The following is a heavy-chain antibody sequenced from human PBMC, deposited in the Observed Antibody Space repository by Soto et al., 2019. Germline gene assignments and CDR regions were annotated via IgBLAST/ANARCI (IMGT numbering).Heavy chain of an antibody. CDR1: GDSYSISTYS. CDR2: IYQSGVT. Sequence: SETLSLTCNMSGDSYSISTYSWSWIRQPPGKALQWIGFIYQSGVTSYNPSLASRVSISLDRSNNQCSLKLKSVTAADTAVYFCAGMPYTSGLRFDPWGPGTLVTVAS. V-gene: IGHV4-30-2*01. CDR3: AGMPYTSGLRFDP. D-gene: IGHD6-19*01. J-gene: IGHJ5*02.